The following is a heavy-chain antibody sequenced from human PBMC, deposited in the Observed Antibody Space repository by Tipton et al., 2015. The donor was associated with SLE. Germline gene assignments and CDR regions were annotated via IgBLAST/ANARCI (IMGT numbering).Heavy chain of an antibody. J-gene: IGHJ4*02. CDR3: ARGERGGYNDLYFDH. D-gene: IGHD5-24*01. CDR1: GGSISTYS. Sequence: TLSLTCTISGGSISTYSWNWIRKPPGKGLEWIGYISYGGITNYHPSLKSRVSVSVGTSDSQFSLRLSSVTAADTALYYCARGERGGYNDLYFDHWGQGMLVTVSP. V-gene: IGHV4-59*01. CDR2: ISYGGIT.